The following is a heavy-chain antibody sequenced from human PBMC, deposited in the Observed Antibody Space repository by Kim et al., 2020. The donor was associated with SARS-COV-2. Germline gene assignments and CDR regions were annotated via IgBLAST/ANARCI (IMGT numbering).Heavy chain of an antibody. CDR3: ARPSGWHYEYFQH. CDR2: ISSSGSTI. D-gene: IGHD6-19*01. J-gene: IGHJ1*01. V-gene: IGHV3-48*03. Sequence: GGSLRLSCAASGFTFSSYEMNWVRQAPGKGLEWVSYISSSGSTIYYADSVKGRFTISRDNAKNSLYLQMNSLRAEDTAVYYCARPSGWHYEYFQHWGQGTLVTVSS. CDR1: GFTFSSYE.